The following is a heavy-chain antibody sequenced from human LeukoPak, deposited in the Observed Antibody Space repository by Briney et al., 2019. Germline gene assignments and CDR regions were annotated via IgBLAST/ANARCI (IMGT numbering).Heavy chain of an antibody. V-gene: IGHV1-18*01. CDR3: ARVWDIVIIPAHAFDI. J-gene: IGHJ3*02. Sequence: ASVKVSCKASGYTFTNYAISWVRQAPGQGLEWMGRISGYNGNTNYAQKIQGRVTMTTDTSTNIAYMELRSLRSDDTAVYYCARVWDIVIIPAHAFDIWGQGTMVTVSS. D-gene: IGHD2-2*01. CDR1: GYTFTNYA. CDR2: ISGYNGNT.